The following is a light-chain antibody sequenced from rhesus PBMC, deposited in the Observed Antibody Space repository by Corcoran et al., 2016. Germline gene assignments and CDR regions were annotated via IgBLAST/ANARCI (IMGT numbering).Light chain of an antibody. CDR3: QHGYGTPHS. V-gene: IGKV1-74*01. J-gene: IGKJ2*01. CDR1: ENVNNY. Sequence: DIQMTQSPSSLSASVGDRVTITCRASENVNNYLNWYQQKPGKPPKPLIYKASTFQSGVPSRFSGSGSGTDYTFTISSLQPEDVATYYCQHGYGTPHSFGQGTKVEIK. CDR2: KAS.